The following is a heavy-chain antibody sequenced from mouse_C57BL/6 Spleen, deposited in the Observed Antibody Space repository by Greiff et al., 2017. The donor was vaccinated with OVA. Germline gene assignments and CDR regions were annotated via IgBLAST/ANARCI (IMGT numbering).Heavy chain of an antibody. V-gene: IGHV1-81*01. CDR2: IYPRSGNT. D-gene: IGHD1-1*01. Sequence: VKLQQSGAELARPGASVKLSCKASGYTFTSYGISWVKQRTGQGLEWIGEIYPRSGNTYYNEKFKGKATLTADKSSSTAYMELRSLTSEDSAVYFCARHYYGSSSYYFDYWGQGTTLTVSS. CDR1: GYTFTSYG. J-gene: IGHJ2*01. CDR3: ARHYYGSSSYYFDY.